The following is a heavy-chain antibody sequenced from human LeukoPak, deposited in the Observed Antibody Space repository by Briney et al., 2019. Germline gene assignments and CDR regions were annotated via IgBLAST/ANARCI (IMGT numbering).Heavy chain of an antibody. J-gene: IGHJ4*02. D-gene: IGHD2-15*01. Sequence: SGTLSLACTVSGGSISSYYWSWIRQPPGKGLEWIGYIYYSGSTNYNPSLKSRVTISVDTSKNQFSLKLSSVTAADTAVYYCARGGSRHYFDYWGQGTLVTVSS. CDR3: ARGGSRHYFDY. CDR1: GGSISSYY. CDR2: IYYSGST. V-gene: IGHV4-59*01.